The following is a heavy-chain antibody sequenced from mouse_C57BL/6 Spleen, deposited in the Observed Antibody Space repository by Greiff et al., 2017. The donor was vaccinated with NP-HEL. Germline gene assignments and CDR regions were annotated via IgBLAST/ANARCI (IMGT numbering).Heavy chain of an antibody. CDR3: ARQGGGNYPAWFAY. Sequence: EVKLMESGGGLVKPGGSLKLSCAASGFTFSSYTMSWVRQTPEKRLEWVATISGGGGNTYYPDSVKGRFTISRDNAKNTLYLQMSSLRSEDTALYYCARQGGGNYPAWFAYWGQGTLVTVSA. CDR1: GFTFSSYT. V-gene: IGHV5-9*01. D-gene: IGHD2-1*01. J-gene: IGHJ3*01. CDR2: ISGGGGNT.